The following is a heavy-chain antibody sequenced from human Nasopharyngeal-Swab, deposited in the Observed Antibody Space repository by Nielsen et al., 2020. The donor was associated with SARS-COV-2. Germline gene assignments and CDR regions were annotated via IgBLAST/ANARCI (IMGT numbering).Heavy chain of an antibody. CDR2: ISSSSSYI. D-gene: IGHD3-10*01. CDR1: GFTFSSYS. J-gene: IGHJ3*02. Sequence: GESLKISCAASGFTFSSYSMNWVRQAPGKGLEWVSSISSSSSYIYYADSVKGRFTISRDNSKNTLYLQMNSLRAEDTAVYYCAKGGMPGFELWFGETGGAFDIWGQGTMVTVSS. V-gene: IGHV3-21*04. CDR3: AKGGMPGFELWFGETGGAFDI.